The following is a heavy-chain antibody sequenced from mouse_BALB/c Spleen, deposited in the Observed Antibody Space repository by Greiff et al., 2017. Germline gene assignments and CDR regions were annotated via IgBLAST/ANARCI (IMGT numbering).Heavy chain of an antibody. CDR2: INPSTGYT. V-gene: IGHV1-7*01. D-gene: IGHD2-1*01. CDR3: ARDGNSHWYFDV. Sequence: VQLQQSGAELAKPGASVKMSCKASGYTFTSYWMHWVKQRPGQGLEWIGYINPSTGYTEYNQKFKDKATLTADKSSSTAYMQLSSLTSEDSAVYYCARDGNSHWYFDVWGAGTTVTVSS. CDR1: GYTFTSYW. J-gene: IGHJ1*01.